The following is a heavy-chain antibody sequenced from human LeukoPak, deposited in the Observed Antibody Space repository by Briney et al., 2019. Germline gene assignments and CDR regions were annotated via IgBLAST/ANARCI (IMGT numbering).Heavy chain of an antibody. CDR2: IYSGGST. J-gene: IGHJ4*02. V-gene: IGHV3-53*01. D-gene: IGHD2-21*02. Sequence: GGFLRLSCAASGFTVSSNYMSWVRQAPGKGLEWVSVIYSGGSTYYADSVKGRFTISRDNSKNTLYLQMNSLRAEDTAVYYCARDSGYCGGDCYSPSWGQGTLVTVSS. CDR3: ARDSGYCGGDCYSPS. CDR1: GFTVSSNY.